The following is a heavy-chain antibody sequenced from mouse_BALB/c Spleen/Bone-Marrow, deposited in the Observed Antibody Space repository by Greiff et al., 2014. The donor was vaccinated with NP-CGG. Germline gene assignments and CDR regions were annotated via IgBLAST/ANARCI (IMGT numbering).Heavy chain of an antibody. D-gene: IGHD1-2*01. CDR2: INPDSNTI. CDR3: ARLGYYGSFAY. CDR1: GFDFSGFW. J-gene: IGHJ3*01. V-gene: IGHV4-1*02. Sequence: EVKLMESGGGLVQPGGSLKLSCAASGFDFSGFWMSWVRQAPGRGLEWIGEINPDSNTINYSPSLKDKFIISRDNAKNTLYLQMSKVRSVDTALYYCARLGYYGSFAYWGQGTLVTVSA.